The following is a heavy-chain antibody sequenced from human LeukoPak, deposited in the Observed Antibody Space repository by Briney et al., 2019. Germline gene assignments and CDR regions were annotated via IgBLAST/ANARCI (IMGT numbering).Heavy chain of an antibody. CDR1: GFTFSTYS. CDR3: ARSIRNWNYVPYFDY. J-gene: IGHJ4*02. CDR2: ITSSSSYI. Sequence: PGGSLRLSCAASGFTFSTYSMNWVRQAPGKGLEWVSSITSSSSYIYYADSVKGRFTISRDNAKNSLFLQMNSLRAEDTAVYYCARSIRNWNYVPYFDYWGQGTLVTVSS. V-gene: IGHV3-21*01. D-gene: IGHD1-7*01.